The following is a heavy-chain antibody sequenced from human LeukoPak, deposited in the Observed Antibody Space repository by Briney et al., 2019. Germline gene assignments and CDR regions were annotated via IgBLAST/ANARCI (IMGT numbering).Heavy chain of an antibody. D-gene: IGHD6-13*01. CDR2: ISSSSAYI. CDR3: ARVGGYSSSWYDY. Sequence: AGGSLRLSCAASRFTLSTYSMNWVRQGPGTGLEWVSSISSSSAYIYYADSLTGRFTITTDNAKNSVYLQMNSLRAEDTAVYYCARVGGYSSSWYDYWGQGTLVTVSS. J-gene: IGHJ4*02. CDR1: RFTLSTYS. V-gene: IGHV3-21*01.